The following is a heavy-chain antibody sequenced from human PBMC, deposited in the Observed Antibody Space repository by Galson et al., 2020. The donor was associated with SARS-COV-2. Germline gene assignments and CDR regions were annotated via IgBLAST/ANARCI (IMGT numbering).Heavy chain of an antibody. D-gene: IGHD2-2*01. J-gene: IGHJ5*02. Sequence: GESLKISCKVSGYTLTELSMHWVRQAPGKGLEWMGGFDPEDGETIYAQKFQGRVTMTEDTSTDTAYMELSSLRSEDTAVYYCATGPPVPAAIMVPYNWFDP. CDR2: FDPEDGET. CDR3: ATGPPVPAAIMVPYNWFDP. V-gene: IGHV1-24*01. CDR1: GYTLTELS.